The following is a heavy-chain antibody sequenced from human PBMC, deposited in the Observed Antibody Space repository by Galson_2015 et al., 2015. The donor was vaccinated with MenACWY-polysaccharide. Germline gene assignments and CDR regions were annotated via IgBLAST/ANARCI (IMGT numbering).Heavy chain of an antibody. CDR3: AKDSPDFLSFAARFDH. Sequence: SLRLSCAASGFTFTSYAMSWVRQAPGKGLEWVSAIRSSGTNTYYADSVKGRFTISRDNSKNTLYLQMNSLRAGDTAVYYCAKDSPDFLSFAARFDHWGQSTLVAVSS. CDR2: IRSSGTNT. D-gene: IGHD3-3*01. J-gene: IGHJ5*02. V-gene: IGHV3-23*01. CDR1: GFTFTSYA.